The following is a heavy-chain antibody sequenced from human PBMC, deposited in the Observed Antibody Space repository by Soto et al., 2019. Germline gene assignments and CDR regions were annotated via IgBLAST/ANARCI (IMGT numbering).Heavy chain of an antibody. D-gene: IGHD5-18*01. CDR1: GFTISTYG. CDR3: TGATAVGWFDP. CDR2: IWFDGRNQ. Sequence: QVQLVESGGGVVQPGTSLRLSCAASGFTISTYGMHWVRQAAGKGLEWVAVIWFDGRNQYYADSVKGRFTISRDTSKNTLYLQMNSLRLEDTAVYYCTGATAVGWFDPWGQGTLVTVSS. V-gene: IGHV3-33*01. J-gene: IGHJ5*02.